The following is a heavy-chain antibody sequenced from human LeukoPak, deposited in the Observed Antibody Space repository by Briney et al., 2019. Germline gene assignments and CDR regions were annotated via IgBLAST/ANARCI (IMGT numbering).Heavy chain of an antibody. CDR2: IIPIFGTT. V-gene: IGHV1-69*01. D-gene: IGHD6-19*01. Sequence: ASVKLSCKASGPTFSTYAISWVRQAPGQGLEWIGWIIPIFGTTNDAQKLQGRVTITADESTSTAYMDLSSLRSEDTAVYYCTRGLIVVAGIPFDYWGQGTLVSASS. J-gene: IGHJ4*02. CDR3: TRGLIVVAGIPFDY. CDR1: GPTFSTYA.